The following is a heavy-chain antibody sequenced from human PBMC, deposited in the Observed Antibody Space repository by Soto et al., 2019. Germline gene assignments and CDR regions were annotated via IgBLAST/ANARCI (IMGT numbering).Heavy chain of an antibody. CDR3: AKGPRGFWNDAFDD. J-gene: IGHJ4*01. CDR1: GFPFSSNA. CDR2: ISGSGGST. V-gene: IGHV3-23*01. Sequence: GGSLRLSCAASGFPFSSNALSWVRQATGKGLEWVSSISGSGGSTYYADYVKGRFTISRDNSKNTLYLQVNSLRAEDTAVYYSAKGPRGFWNDAFDDWGHGTLVTVSS. D-gene: IGHD1-1*01.